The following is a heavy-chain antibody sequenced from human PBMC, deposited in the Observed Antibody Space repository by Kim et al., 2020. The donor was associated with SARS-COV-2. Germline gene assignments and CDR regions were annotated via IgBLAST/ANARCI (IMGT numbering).Heavy chain of an antibody. CDR3: ARDGMYYYGSGSYYFEDGPLWNYGMDV. V-gene: IGHV1-46*01. Sequence: ASVKVSCKASGYTFTSYYMHWVRQAPGQGLEWMGIINPSGGSTSYAQKFQGRVTMTRDTSTSTVYMELSSLRSEDTAVYYCARDGMYYYGSGSYYFEDGPLWNYGMDVWGQGTTVTVSS. CDR1: GYTFTSYY. CDR2: INPSGGST. J-gene: IGHJ6*02. D-gene: IGHD3-10*01.